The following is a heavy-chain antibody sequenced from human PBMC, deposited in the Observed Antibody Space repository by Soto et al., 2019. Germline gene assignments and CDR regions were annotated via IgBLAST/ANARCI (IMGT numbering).Heavy chain of an antibody. CDR3: AREMSNYDSSGYFSPWYYYGMDV. J-gene: IGHJ6*02. CDR2: MNPKSSNT. CDR1: GYTFTSYD. D-gene: IGHD3-22*01. Sequence: QVQLVQSGAEVKKPGASVKVSCKASGYTFTSYDINWVRQATGQGLEWMGWMNPKSSNTGYAQKFHGRVTMTRNTAISPAHMELSSVSSEDTAVYYCAREMSNYDSSGYFSPWYYYGMDVWGQGTTGTVPS. V-gene: IGHV1-8*01.